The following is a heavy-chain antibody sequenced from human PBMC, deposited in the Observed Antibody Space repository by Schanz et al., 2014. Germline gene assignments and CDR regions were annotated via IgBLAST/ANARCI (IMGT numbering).Heavy chain of an antibody. V-gene: IGHV3-7*04. CDR3: VRDILHRVYDAGSP. Sequence: EVQLVESGGGLVQPGGSLRLSCVASGFTFSNYWMTWVRQAPGKGLEWVANIKQDESEKYYVDSVKGRFTISRDNAKNSLFLRMNGLRAEDTAVYYCVRDILHRVYDAGSPWGQGTLVTVSS. D-gene: IGHD3-10*01. CDR2: IKQDESEK. J-gene: IGHJ5*02. CDR1: GFTFSNYW.